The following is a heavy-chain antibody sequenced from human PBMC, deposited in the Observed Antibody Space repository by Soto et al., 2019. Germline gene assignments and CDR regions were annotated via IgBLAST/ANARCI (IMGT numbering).Heavy chain of an antibody. CDR2: IYYSGST. D-gene: IGHD2-15*01. CDR3: ARDGHCSGGSCYSTYNWFDP. V-gene: IGHV4-31*03. J-gene: IGHJ5*02. CDR1: GGSISSGGYY. Sequence: SETLSLTCTVSGGSISSGGYYWSWIRQHPGKGLEWIGYIYYSGSTYYNPSLKSRVTISVDTSKNQFSLKLSSVTAADTAVYYCARDGHCSGGSCYSTYNWFDPWGQGTLVTVSS.